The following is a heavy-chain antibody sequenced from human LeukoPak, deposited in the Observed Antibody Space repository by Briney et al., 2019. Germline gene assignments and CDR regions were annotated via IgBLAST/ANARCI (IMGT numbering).Heavy chain of an antibody. CDR1: GGSISSYY. Sequence: SETLSLTCTVSGGSISSYYWSWIRQPPGKGLEWIGYIYYSGSTNYNPSLKSRVTISVDTSKNQFSLKLSSATAADTAVYYCARDSPSGSYDYWGQGTLVTVSS. J-gene: IGHJ4*02. D-gene: IGHD1-26*01. CDR3: ARDSPSGSYDY. CDR2: IYYSGST. V-gene: IGHV4-59*01.